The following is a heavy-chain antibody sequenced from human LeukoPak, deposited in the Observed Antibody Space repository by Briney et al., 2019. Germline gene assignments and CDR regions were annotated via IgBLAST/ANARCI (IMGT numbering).Heavy chain of an antibody. Sequence: GGSLRLACAASGFTFSDYFMSWIRQAPGKGLEWVSYISSSGSTIYYADSVKGRFTISRDNAKNSLYLQMNSLRAEDTAVYYCTRDYWNDGDGGDHWGQGTLVSVSS. J-gene: IGHJ4*02. V-gene: IGHV3-11*04. D-gene: IGHD1-1*01. CDR3: TRDYWNDGDGGDH. CDR1: GFTFSDYF. CDR2: ISSSGSTI.